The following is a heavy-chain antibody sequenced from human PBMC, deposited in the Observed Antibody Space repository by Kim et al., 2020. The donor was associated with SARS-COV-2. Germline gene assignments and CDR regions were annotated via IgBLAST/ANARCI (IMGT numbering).Heavy chain of an antibody. CDR2: INPKSGGT. Sequence: ASVKVSCKASGYTFTGYYMHWVRQAPGQGLEWMGWINPKSGGTNYAQKFQGRVTMTRDTSISTAYMELSRLRSDDTAVYYCARDDGLGDYGDYLGGWFDPWGQGTLVTVSS. J-gene: IGHJ5*02. D-gene: IGHD4-17*01. CDR1: GYTFTGYY. V-gene: IGHV1-2*02. CDR3: ARDDGLGDYGDYLGGWFDP.